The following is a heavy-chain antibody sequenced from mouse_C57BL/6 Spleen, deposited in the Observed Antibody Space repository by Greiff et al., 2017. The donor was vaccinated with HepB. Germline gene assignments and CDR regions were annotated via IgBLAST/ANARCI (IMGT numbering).Heavy chain of an antibody. CDR2: IDPETGGT. CDR1: GYTFTDYE. J-gene: IGHJ2*01. D-gene: IGHD1-1*01. CDR3: TRVHGSSYLDY. Sequence: VQLQQSGAELVRPGASVTLSCKASGYTFTDYEMHWVKQTPVHGLEWIGAIDPETGGTAYNQKFKGKAILTADKSSSTAYMELRSLTSEDSAVYYCTRVHGSSYLDYWGQGTTLTVSS. V-gene: IGHV1-15*01.